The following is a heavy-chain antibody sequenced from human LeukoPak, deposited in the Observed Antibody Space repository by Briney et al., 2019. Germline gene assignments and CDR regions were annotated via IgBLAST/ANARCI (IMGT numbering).Heavy chain of an antibody. D-gene: IGHD3-10*01. V-gene: IGHV4-39*01. J-gene: IGHJ4*02. Sequence: PSETLSLTCTVSGGSISSSGYYWGWIRQPPGKGLEWIGTIYYSRTTYYNPSLKSRVTISVDTSKNQFSLNLSSVTAADTAVYYCARQKGNFDYWGQGTLVTVSS. CDR2: IYYSRTT. CDR1: GGSISSSGYY. CDR3: ARQKGNFDY.